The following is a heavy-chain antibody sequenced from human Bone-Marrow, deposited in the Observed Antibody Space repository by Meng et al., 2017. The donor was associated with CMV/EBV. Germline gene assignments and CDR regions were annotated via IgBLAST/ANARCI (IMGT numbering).Heavy chain of an antibody. D-gene: IGHD2-2*01. CDR2: IIPIFGTA. Sequence: SVKVSCKASGGTFSSYAISWVRQAPGQGLEWMGGIIPIFGTANYAQKFQGRVTITTDESTSTAYMELSSLRSGDTAVYYCARDGCSSTSCYYTSYNWFDPWGQGTLVTVSS. CDR3: ARDGCSSTSCYYTSYNWFDP. CDR1: GGTFSSYA. J-gene: IGHJ5*02. V-gene: IGHV1-69*05.